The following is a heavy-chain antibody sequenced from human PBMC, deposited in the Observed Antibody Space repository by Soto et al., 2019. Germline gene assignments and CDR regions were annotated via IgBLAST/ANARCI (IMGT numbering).Heavy chain of an antibody. CDR1: GFTFSSYG. Sequence: QVQLVESGGGVVQPGRSLRLSCAASGFTFSSYGMHWVRQAPGKGLEWVAVISYDGSNKYYADSVKGRFTISRDNSKNTLYLQMNSLRAEDTAVYYCAKDPQEYSSSWQFQHWGQGTLVTVSS. V-gene: IGHV3-30*18. CDR2: ISYDGSNK. J-gene: IGHJ1*01. D-gene: IGHD6-13*01. CDR3: AKDPQEYSSSWQFQH.